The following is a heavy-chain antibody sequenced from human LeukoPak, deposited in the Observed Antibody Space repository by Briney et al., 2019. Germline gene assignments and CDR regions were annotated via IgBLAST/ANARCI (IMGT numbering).Heavy chain of an antibody. CDR2: IRSKANGYAT. CDR3: ARPYCSSTTCYEYSAFDI. CDR1: GFSFSGSA. Sequence: PGGSLRLSCAASGFSFSGSAMDWVRQASGKGLEWLGRIRSKANGYATAYAASVKGRFTILRDDSKNMAYLQMSSLKTGDTAVYYCARPYCSSTTCYEYSAFDIWGQGTMVTVSS. J-gene: IGHJ3*02. D-gene: IGHD2-2*01. V-gene: IGHV3-73*01.